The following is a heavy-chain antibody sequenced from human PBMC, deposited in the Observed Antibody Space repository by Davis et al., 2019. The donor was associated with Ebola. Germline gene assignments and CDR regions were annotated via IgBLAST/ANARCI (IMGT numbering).Heavy chain of an antibody. CDR1: GGSISSYY. D-gene: IGHD6-13*01. Sequence: SETLSLTCIVSGGSISSYYWSWIRQPPGKGLEWIGYIYHSGSTNYNPSLKSRVTISVDTSKNQFSLKLSSVTAADTAVYYCARDVYSSSWSRYYGMDVWGQGTTVTVSS. CDR3: ARDVYSSSWSRYYGMDV. V-gene: IGHV4-59*12. J-gene: IGHJ6*02. CDR2: IYHSGST.